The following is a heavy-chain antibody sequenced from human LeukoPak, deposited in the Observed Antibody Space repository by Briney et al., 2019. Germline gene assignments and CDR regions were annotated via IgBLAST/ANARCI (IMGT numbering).Heavy chain of an antibody. Sequence: KPGRSLRLSCAASGFTFSTYNMNWVRQAPGKGLEWVSSITSSSSYIYYADSVKGRFTISRDNAKNSLYLQMNSLRAEDTAVYYCARDPYSGGYGDYYYYYMDLWGQGTTVTISS. CDR2: ITSSSSYI. CDR1: GFTFSTYN. J-gene: IGHJ6*03. D-gene: IGHD1-26*01. V-gene: IGHV3-21*01. CDR3: ARDPYSGGYGDYYYYYMDL.